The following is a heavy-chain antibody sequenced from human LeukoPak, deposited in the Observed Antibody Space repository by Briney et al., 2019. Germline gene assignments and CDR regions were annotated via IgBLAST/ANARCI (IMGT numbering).Heavy chain of an antibody. D-gene: IGHD6-19*01. V-gene: IGHV4-59*01. J-gene: IGHJ3*02. Sequence: SETLSLTCTVSGGSINSYYWSWIRQPPGKGLEWIGYIYYSGSTYYNPSLKSRVTISVDTSKAQFSLKLTSVTAADTAMYYCARRGAVVDHVTFDIWGQGTMVTVSS. CDR3: ARRGAVVDHVTFDI. CDR2: IYYSGST. CDR1: GGSINSYY.